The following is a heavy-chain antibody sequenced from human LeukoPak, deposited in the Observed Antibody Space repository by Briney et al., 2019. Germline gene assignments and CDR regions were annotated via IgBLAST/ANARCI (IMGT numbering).Heavy chain of an antibody. Sequence: GGSLRLSCAASGFTFSSYWMSWVRQAPGKGLEWVSAISGSGGSTYYADSVKGRFTISRDNSKNTLYLQMNSLRAEDTAVYYCAKGGPTYYYDSSGFYYFDYWGQGTLVTVSS. CDR2: ISGSGGST. CDR1: GFTFSSYW. V-gene: IGHV3-23*01. D-gene: IGHD3-22*01. J-gene: IGHJ4*02. CDR3: AKGGPTYYYDSSGFYYFDY.